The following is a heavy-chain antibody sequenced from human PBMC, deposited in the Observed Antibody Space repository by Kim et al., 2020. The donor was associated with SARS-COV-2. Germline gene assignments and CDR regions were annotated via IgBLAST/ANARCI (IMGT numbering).Heavy chain of an antibody. D-gene: IGHD6-6*01. CDR1: GYNFTNYW. CDR2: IYPADSDI. J-gene: IGHJ6*02. CDR3: ARLWRGSKYSSSGGLDV. V-gene: IGHV5-51*01. Sequence: GESLKISCEGSGYNFTNYWIGWVRRMPGKGLEWMGIIYPADSDIRYSPSFQGQVTISVDKSITTAYLQWRSLKASDTARYYCARLWRGSKYSSSGGLDVWGQGTTVSVSS.